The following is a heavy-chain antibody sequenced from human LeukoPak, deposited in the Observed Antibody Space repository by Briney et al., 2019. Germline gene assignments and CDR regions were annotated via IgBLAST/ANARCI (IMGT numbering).Heavy chain of an antibody. CDR1: GGSISSYY. D-gene: IGHD3-10*01. V-gene: IGHV4-4*07. J-gene: IGHJ6*03. CDR3: ARDNHYGSGSYYKPYYYYMDV. Sequence: SETLSLTCTVSGGSISSYYWSWIRQSAGKGLEWIGRIYTSGSTNYNPSLKSRVTMSVDTSKNQFSLKLSSVTAADTAVYYCARDNHYGSGSYYKPYYYYMDVWGKGTTVTVSS. CDR2: IYTSGST.